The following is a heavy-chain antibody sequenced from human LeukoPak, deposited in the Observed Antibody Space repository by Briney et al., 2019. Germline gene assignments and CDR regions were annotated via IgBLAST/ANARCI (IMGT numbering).Heavy chain of an antibody. V-gene: IGHV3-15*01. CDR3: TATYSTSWYGAFGI. CDR2: IKSKTDGGTT. Sequence: GGSLRLSCAASGFTFSNAWMSWVRQAPGKGLEWVGRIKSKTDGGTTDYAAPVKGRFTISRDDSKNTLYLQMNSLKTEDTAVYYCTATYSTSWYGAFGIWGQGTMVTVSS. CDR1: GFTFSNAW. J-gene: IGHJ3*02. D-gene: IGHD6-13*01.